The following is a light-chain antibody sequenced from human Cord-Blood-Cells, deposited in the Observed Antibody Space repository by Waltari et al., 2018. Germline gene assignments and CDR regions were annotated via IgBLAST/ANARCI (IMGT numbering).Light chain of an antibody. CDR2: GVS. CDR3: CSYAGSSTFAV. CDR1: SSDVGSYNL. V-gene: IGLV2-23*02. J-gene: IGLJ3*02. Sequence: QSALTQPASVSGSPGQSITISCTGTSSDVGSYNLVSRYQQHPGNAPKLIIYGVSKRPSGVSNRFSGSKSCNTASLTISGLQAEDEADYYCCSYAGSSTFAVFGGGTKLTVL.